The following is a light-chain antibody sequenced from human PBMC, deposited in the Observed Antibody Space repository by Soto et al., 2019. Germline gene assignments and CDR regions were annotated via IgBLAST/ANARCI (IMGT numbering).Light chain of an antibody. J-gene: IGLJ1*01. CDR2: EGT. Sequence: QSALTQPASVSGSPGQSITISCTGTSSDIGRYKFVSWFQQHPGKAPKLMIFEGTNRPSGVSNRFSGSKSGNTASLTISGLRAEDEADYYCNSYTSNNTYVFGTGTKLTVL. CDR3: NSYTSNNTYV. CDR1: SSDIGRYKF. V-gene: IGLV2-14*01.